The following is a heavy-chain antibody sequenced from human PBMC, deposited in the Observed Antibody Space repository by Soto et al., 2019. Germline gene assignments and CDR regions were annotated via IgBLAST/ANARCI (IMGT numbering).Heavy chain of an antibody. D-gene: IGHD3-9*01. CDR3: ARDADILAGSDAFDI. CDR1: GFTFSDYY. V-gene: IGHV3-11*05. J-gene: IGHJ3*02. Sequence: QVQLVESGGGLVKPGGSLRLSCAASGFTFSDYYMSWIRQAPGKGLEWVSYIGRSSSYTNYADSVRGRFTISRDSAKSSLYLQMNSLRAEDAAVYYCARDADILAGSDAFDIWGQGTMVTVSS. CDR2: IGRSSSYT.